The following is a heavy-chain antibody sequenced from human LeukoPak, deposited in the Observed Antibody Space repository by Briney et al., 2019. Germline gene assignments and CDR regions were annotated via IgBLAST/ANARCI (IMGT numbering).Heavy chain of an antibody. Sequence: SETLSLTCTVSGGSISSSSYYWGWIRQPPGKGLEWIGSIYYSGSTYYNSSLKSRVTISVDTSKNQFSLKLSSVTAADTAVYYCARDFPSIAARRINWFDPWGQGTLVTVSS. CDR3: ARDFPSIAARRINWFDP. D-gene: IGHD6-6*01. J-gene: IGHJ5*02. CDR2: IYYSGST. V-gene: IGHV4-39*07. CDR1: GGSISSSSYY.